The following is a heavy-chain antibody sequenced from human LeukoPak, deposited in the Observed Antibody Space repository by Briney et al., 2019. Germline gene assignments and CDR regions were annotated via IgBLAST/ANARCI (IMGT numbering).Heavy chain of an antibody. V-gene: IGHV4-4*02. CDR1: GGSISSSNW. CDR2: IYHSGST. CDR3: ARISPVEIDY. J-gene: IGHJ4*02. Sequence: SETLSLTCAVSGGSISSSNWWSWVRQPPGKGLEWIGEIYHSGSTNYNPSLKSRVTISVGKSKNQFSLKLSSVTAADTAVYYCARISPVEIDYWGQGTLVTVSS. D-gene: IGHD6-19*01.